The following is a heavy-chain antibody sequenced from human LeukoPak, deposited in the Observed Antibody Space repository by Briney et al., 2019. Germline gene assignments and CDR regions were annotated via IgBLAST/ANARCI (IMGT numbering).Heavy chain of an antibody. CDR3: ARGGPTIFGVVIMPYYYYGMDV. D-gene: IGHD3-3*01. CDR2: INPNSGGT. Sequence: GASVKVSCKASGYTFTGYYMHWVRQAPGQGLEGMGWINPNSGGTNYAQKFQGRVTMTRDTSISTAYMALSRLRSDDTAVYYCARGGPTIFGVVIMPYYYYGMDVWGQGTTVTVSS. CDR1: GYTFTGYY. J-gene: IGHJ6*02. V-gene: IGHV1-2*02.